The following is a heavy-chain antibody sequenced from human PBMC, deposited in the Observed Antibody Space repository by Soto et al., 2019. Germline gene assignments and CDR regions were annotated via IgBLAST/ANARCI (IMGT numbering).Heavy chain of an antibody. CDR3: ASTSDYGDTRRGMDV. CDR1: GGTFSSYA. D-gene: IGHD4-17*01. J-gene: IGHJ6*02. Sequence: SVKVSCKASGGTFSSYAISWVRQAPGQGLEWMGGIIPIFGTANYAQKFQGRVTITADESTSTAYMELSSLRSEDTAVYYCASTSDYGDTRRGMDVWGQGTTVTVSS. V-gene: IGHV1-69*13. CDR2: IIPIFGTA.